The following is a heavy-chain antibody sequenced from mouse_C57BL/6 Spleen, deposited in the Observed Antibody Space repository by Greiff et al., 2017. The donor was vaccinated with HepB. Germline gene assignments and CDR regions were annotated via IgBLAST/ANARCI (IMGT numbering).Heavy chain of an antibody. CDR3: ASYSNYAMDY. Sequence: VKPGASVKLSCKASGYTFTSYWMQWVKQRPGQGLEWIGEIDPSDSYTNYNQKFKGKATLTVDTSSSTAYMQLSSLTSEDSAVYYCASYSNYAMDYWGQGTSVTVSS. J-gene: IGHJ4*01. V-gene: IGHV1-50*01. D-gene: IGHD2-5*01. CDR2: IDPSDSYT. CDR1: GYTFTSYW.